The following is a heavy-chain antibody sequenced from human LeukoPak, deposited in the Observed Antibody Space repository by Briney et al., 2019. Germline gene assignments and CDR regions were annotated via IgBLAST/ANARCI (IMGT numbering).Heavy chain of an antibody. J-gene: IGHJ4*02. D-gene: IGHD2-21*02. V-gene: IGHV1-2*02. Sequence: ASVKVSCKASGYTFTNYGISWVRQAPGQGLEWMGWINPNSGGTNYAQKFQGRVTMTGDTSISTAYMELSRLRSDDTALYYCTSGGTAFDYWGQGTLVTVSS. CDR3: TSGGTAFDY. CDR1: GYTFTNYG. CDR2: INPNSGGT.